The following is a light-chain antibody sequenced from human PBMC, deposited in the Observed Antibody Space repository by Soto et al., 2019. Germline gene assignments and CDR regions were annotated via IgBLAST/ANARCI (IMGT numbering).Light chain of an antibody. J-gene: IGKJ4*01. CDR3: QQYNKSPPA. CDR1: QSISSE. Sequence: ETVMTQSPATLSVSPGERATLSCRASQSISSELAWYQQKPGQAPRLLISGASTRATGIPERFSGSGSGTEFTPTLWSLQSDYFAVYYFQQYNKSPPAFGGGSLVQIK. V-gene: IGKV3-15*01. CDR2: GAS.